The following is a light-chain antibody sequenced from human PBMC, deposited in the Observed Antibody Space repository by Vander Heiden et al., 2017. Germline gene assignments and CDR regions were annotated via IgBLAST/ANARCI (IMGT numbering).Light chain of an antibody. CDR1: QSVSSTY. CDR2: RTS. Sequence: EIVLTQSPGTLSLSPGERATLSCRASQSVSSTYLAWYQQKPGQAPTLLIYRTSSRATDVPDRFSGSGSGTDFTLTISRLEPEDFALYYCQQYGNSLPPTFGGGTKVEIK. CDR3: QQYGNSLPPT. V-gene: IGKV3-20*01. J-gene: IGKJ4*01.